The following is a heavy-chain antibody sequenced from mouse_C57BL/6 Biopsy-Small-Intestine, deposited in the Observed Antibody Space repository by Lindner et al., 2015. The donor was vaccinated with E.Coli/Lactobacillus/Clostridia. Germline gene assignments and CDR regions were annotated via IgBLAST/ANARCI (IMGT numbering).Heavy chain of an antibody. CDR2: INPKYGAT. Sequence: VQLQESGPELVKPGASVKISCKASGYSFTDYNMNWVKQSNGKSLEWIGVINPKYGATSYNRKFKGKATLTVDQSSSTAYMQLNSLTSEDSAVYYCARRGYSNYGEDYAMDYWGQGTSVTVSS. V-gene: IGHV1-39*01. CDR1: GYSFTDYN. CDR3: ARRGYSNYGEDYAMDY. J-gene: IGHJ4*01. D-gene: IGHD2-5*01.